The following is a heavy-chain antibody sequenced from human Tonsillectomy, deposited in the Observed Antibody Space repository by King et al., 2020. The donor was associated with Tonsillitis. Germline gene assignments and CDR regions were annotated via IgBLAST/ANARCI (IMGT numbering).Heavy chain of an antibody. CDR2: IAYDVRYE. J-gene: IGHJ2*01. V-gene: IGHV3-30*18. CDR3: AKDGIGLPGWYCDL. CDR1: GLSFSNYG. D-gene: IGHD1-14*01. Sequence: VQLVQSGGGVVQPGRSLRLSCAASGLSFSNYGMHWVRQAPGKGLEWVALIAYDVRYENYADSVKGRFTISRDNSKTTSYLEMKSLRVEDTAVYYCAKDGIGLPGWYCDLWGRGNVVTVSS.